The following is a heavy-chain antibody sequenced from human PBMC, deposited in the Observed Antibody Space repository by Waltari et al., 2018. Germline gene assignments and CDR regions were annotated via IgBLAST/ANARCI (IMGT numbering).Heavy chain of an antibody. CDR3: AAYIGASVGTAAFDV. CDR2: VSYSGTT. V-gene: IGHV4-39*01. D-gene: IGHD5-12*01. Sequence: QLQLQESGPGLVKPSETLSLTCSVSGGSITSNRHYWGWIRQPPGQGLEWIGTVSYSGTTYISPSLKSRVTVSRDTSRNQLSLKLGSVTATDTAVYYCAAYIGASVGTAAFDVWGQGTMVNVSS. CDR1: GGSITSNRHY. J-gene: IGHJ3*01.